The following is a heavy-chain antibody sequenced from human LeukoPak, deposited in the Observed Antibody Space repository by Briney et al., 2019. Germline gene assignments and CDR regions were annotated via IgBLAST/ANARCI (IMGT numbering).Heavy chain of an antibody. D-gene: IGHD3-16*01. Sequence: SETLSLTCTVSGGSISSGGYYWSWIRQHPGKGLEWIGYIYYSGSTYYNPSLKSRVTISVDTSKNQFSLKLSSVTAADTAVYYCARRGFGVTDSTTFDYWGQGTLVTVSS. V-gene: IGHV4-31*03. CDR2: IYYSGST. CDR3: ARRGFGVTDSTTFDY. J-gene: IGHJ4*02. CDR1: GGSISSGGYY.